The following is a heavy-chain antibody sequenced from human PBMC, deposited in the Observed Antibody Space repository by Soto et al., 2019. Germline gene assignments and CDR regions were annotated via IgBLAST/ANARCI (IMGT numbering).Heavy chain of an antibody. D-gene: IGHD5-18*01. CDR3: ARDDSMATITFDY. J-gene: IGHJ4*02. CDR1: GFTFSSYG. Sequence: PGGSLRLSCAASGFTFSSYGMHWVRQAPGKGLEWVAVIWYDGSNKYYADSVKGRFTISRDNSKNTLYLQMNSLRAEDTAVYYCARDDSMATITFDYWGQGTLVTVSS. CDR2: IWYDGSNK. V-gene: IGHV3-33*01.